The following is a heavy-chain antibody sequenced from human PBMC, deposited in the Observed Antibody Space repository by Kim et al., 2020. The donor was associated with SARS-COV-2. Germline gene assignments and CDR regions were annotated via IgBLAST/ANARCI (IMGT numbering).Heavy chain of an antibody. CDR3: AKVTRLSASYYYYVMDV. D-gene: IGHD3-10*01. CDR2: ISYDGSNK. V-gene: IGHV3-30*18. CDR1: GFTFSSYG. J-gene: IGHJ6*01. Sequence: GGSLRLSCAASGFTFSSYGMHWVRQAPGKGLEWVAVISYDGSNKYYADSVKGRFTISRDNSKNTLYLQMNSLRAEDTAVYYCAKVTRLSASYYYYVMDV.